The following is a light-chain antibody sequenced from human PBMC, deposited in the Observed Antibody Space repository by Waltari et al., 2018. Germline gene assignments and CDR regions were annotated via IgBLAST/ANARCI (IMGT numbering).Light chain of an antibody. V-gene: IGLV3-21*02. CDR1: NIGSKS. Sequence: SYVLTQPPSVSVAPGETARITCGGNNIGSKSVHWCQQKPGQAPVLVVYEDTDRPSGIPERFSGSHSGNTATLTISRVEAGDEADYYCQVWDSTSDHVVFGGGTKLTVL. CDR2: EDT. J-gene: IGLJ2*01. CDR3: QVWDSTSDHVV.